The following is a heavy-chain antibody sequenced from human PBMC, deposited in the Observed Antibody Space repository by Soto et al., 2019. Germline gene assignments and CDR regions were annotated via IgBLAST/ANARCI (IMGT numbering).Heavy chain of an antibody. CDR2: IIPIFGTA. J-gene: IGHJ6*02. Sequence: QVQLVQSGAEVKKPGSSVKVSCKASGGTFSSYAISWVRQAHGPGLEWMGWIIPIFGTANYAQKFQGRISITVDQCRISASIYRGTLRSDDTAAECWGRHTPATGYWYRIDGWDQGSKASVSS. CDR3: GRHTPATGYWYRIDG. V-gene: IGHV1-69*12. CDR1: GGTFSSYA. D-gene: IGHD3-9*01.